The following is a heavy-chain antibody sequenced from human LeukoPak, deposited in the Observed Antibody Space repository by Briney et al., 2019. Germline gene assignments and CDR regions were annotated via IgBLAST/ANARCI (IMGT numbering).Heavy chain of an antibody. Sequence: GGSLRLSCADSGFTFSSYWMSWVRQAPGKGLEWVANIKQDGSEKYYVDSVKGRFTISRDNAKNSLYLQMNSLGAEDTAVYYCAKDPNFYYCMDVWGKGTTVTISS. CDR3: AKDPNFYYCMDV. V-gene: IGHV3-7*03. CDR1: GFTFSSYW. J-gene: IGHJ6*03. CDR2: IKQDGSEK.